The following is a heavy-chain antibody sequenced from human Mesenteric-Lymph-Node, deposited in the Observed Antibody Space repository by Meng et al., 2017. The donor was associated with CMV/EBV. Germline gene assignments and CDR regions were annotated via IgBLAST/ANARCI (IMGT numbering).Heavy chain of an antibody. V-gene: IGHV1-2*06. CDR3: ARDRDTDWYSPFDY. J-gene: IGHJ4*02. Sequence: VQLVHSGAEGKKPGAYVRVACKASGYTFIDYYINWVRQAPGQGLEWMGRINPKTGGRSYAQNFQGRVTMTRDTSINTAYMEVNRLNSDDTAMYYCARDRDTDWYSPFDYWGPGTLVTVSS. D-gene: IGHD3-9*01. CDR2: INPKTGGR. CDR1: GYTFIDYY.